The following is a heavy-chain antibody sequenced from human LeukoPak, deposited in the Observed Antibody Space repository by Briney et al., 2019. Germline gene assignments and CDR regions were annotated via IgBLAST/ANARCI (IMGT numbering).Heavy chain of an antibody. Sequence: SETLSLTCTVSGGSISSYYWSWIRQPPGKGQEWIGYIYYSGSTNYNPSLKSRVTISVDTSKNQFSLKLSSVTAADTAVYYCARVYYDSSGYPYYYYYYMDVWGKGTTVTVSS. CDR2: IYYSGST. CDR1: GGSISSYY. J-gene: IGHJ6*03. D-gene: IGHD3-22*01. CDR3: ARVYYDSSGYPYYYYYYMDV. V-gene: IGHV4-59*01.